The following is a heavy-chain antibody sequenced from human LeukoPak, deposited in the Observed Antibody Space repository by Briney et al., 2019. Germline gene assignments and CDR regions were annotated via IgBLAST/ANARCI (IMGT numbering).Heavy chain of an antibody. D-gene: IGHD5-24*01. CDR2: IYYSGST. CDR3: ARGAVEMATDFDY. Sequence: SETLSLTCTVSGGSISSSSYYWGWIRQPPGKGLEWIGSIYYSGSTYYNPSLKSRVTISVDTSKNQFSLKLSSVTAADTAVYYCARGAVEMATDFDYWGQGTLVTVSS. J-gene: IGHJ4*02. CDR1: GGSISSSSYY. V-gene: IGHV4-39*01.